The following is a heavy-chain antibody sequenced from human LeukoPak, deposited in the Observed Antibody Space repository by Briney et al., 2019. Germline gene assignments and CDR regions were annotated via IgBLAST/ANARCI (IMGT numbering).Heavy chain of an antibody. Sequence: GASLQISCKGSGYSFTSYWIGWGRQLPGKGLEWMGIIYPGDSDTTYSPSFQGQVTISADKSISTAYLQWSSLKASDTAMYYCARPEDRDGYNFGYWGQGTLVTVSS. J-gene: IGHJ4*02. D-gene: IGHD5-24*01. CDR3: ARPEDRDGYNFGY. CDR2: IYPGDSDT. CDR1: GYSFTSYW. V-gene: IGHV5-51*01.